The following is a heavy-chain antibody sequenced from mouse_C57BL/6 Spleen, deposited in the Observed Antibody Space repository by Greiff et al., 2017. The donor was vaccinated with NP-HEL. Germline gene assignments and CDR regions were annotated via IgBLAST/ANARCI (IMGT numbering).Heavy chain of an antibody. D-gene: IGHD3-2*02. Sequence: QVQLQQPGAELVKPGASVKLSCKASGYTFTSYWMHWVKQRPGQGLEWIGMIHPNSGSTNYNEKFKSKATLTVDKSSSTAYMQLSSLTSEGSAVYYCARLAQAGAMDYWGQGTSVTVSS. CDR3: ARLAQAGAMDY. CDR1: GYTFTSYW. V-gene: IGHV1-64*01. J-gene: IGHJ4*01. CDR2: IHPNSGST.